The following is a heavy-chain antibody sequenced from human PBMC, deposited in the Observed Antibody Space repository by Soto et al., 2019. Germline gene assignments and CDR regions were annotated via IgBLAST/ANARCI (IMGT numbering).Heavy chain of an antibody. Sequence: QVQLQESGPGLVKPSETLSLTCTVSGGSVSSAGYFWSWIRQPPGKGLEWIGYIYYIGTPSYTPSLKSRITISVDTSKNQFSLKLSSVTAADTALYYCARGADKEYFDLWGRGTLVTVAS. CDR1: GGSVSSAGYF. CDR3: ARGADKEYFDL. V-gene: IGHV4-61*08. CDR2: IYYIGTP. J-gene: IGHJ2*01.